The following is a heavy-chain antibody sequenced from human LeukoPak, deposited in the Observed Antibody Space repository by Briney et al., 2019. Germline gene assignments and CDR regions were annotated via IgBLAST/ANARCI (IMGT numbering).Heavy chain of an antibody. D-gene: IGHD1-26*01. CDR1: GGSTSSSNYY. V-gene: IGHV4-39*01. Sequence: SETLSLTCTVSGGSTSSSNYYWGWIRQPPGKGLEWIGSIYFSGSTYYSPSLKSRATLSINTSKNQFSLKLTSVTAADTAVYYCARRPTTSIVGATTNYFDHWGQGTLVTVSS. CDR2: IYFSGST. J-gene: IGHJ4*02. CDR3: ARRPTTSIVGATTNYFDH.